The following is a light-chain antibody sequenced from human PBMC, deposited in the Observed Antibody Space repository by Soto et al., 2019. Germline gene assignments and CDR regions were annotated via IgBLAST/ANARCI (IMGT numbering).Light chain of an antibody. V-gene: IGKV1-5*03. J-gene: IGKJ2*01. CDR3: QQYNSYPYT. CDR1: QSISNW. CDR2: KAS. Sequence: DIQMTQSPSTLSASVGDRVTITCRASQSISNWLAWYQEKPGEAPHLLIYKASSLEGGVPSRFSGSGSWTEFTLTISSLQPDDFATYYCQQYNSYPYTFGQGTKLEIK.